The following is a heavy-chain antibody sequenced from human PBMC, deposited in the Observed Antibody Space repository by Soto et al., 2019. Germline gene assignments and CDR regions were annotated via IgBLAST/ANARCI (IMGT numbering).Heavy chain of an antibody. CDR3: ARGYGRNFDY. V-gene: IGHV1-69*08. CDR2: IIPIFGTA. D-gene: IGHD5-18*01. Sequence: SVKVSCKASGGTFSSYTISWVRQAPGQGLEWMGNIIPIFGTADYAQKFQDRVTITADKSTDTAYMELRSLFSEDTAVYYCARGYGRNFDYWGQGTLVTVSS. CDR1: GGTFSSYT. J-gene: IGHJ4*02.